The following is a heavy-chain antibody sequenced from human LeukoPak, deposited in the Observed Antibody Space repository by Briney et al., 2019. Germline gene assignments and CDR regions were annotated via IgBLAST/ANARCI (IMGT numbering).Heavy chain of an antibody. CDR3: ARALKDLRRRIGGTTTFEYYYYMDV. CDR2: IKQDGREK. D-gene: IGHD1-26*01. Sequence: GGSLRLSCAASGFTLSSYWMSWVRQAPGKGLEGVANIKQDGREKYNVDSVKGRLPISRDNGKNSLYLQMHRLRDEDTAVYYCARALKDLRRRIGGTTTFEYYYYMDVWGKGTTVIISS. J-gene: IGHJ6*03. CDR1: GFTLSSYW. V-gene: IGHV3-7*01.